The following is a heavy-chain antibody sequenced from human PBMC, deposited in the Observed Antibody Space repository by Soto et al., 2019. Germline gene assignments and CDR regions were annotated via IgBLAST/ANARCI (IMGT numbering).Heavy chain of an antibody. D-gene: IGHD1-1*01. CDR3: ARGGKERFRGSGMDV. V-gene: IGHV1-69*01. J-gene: IGHJ6*02. CDR1: GGTFSSYA. Sequence: QVQLVQSGAEVKKPGSSVKVSCKASGGTFSSYAISWVRQAPGQGLEWMGEIISMFGAAMYAQKFQGRVTITADDSASTAYMELRSLRSEDTAVYYCARGGKERFRGSGMDVWGQGTTVTVS. CDR2: IISMFGAA.